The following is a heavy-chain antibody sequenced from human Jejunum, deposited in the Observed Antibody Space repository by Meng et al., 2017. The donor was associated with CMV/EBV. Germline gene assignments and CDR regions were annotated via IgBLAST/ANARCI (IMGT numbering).Heavy chain of an antibody. CDR3: AREAYCSFTSCYAIDY. J-gene: IGHJ4*01. D-gene: IGHD2-2*01. Sequence: VQLVQSGAEVKKPGASVKVPCKASGYTFSDHYMHWVRQAPGQGLEWMGWINPNSGGTNYAQKFQGRVTMTSDTSIDTAYMDLSSLTSDDTAVYYCAREAYCSFTSCYAIDYWGHGTLVTVSS. CDR1: GYTFSDHY. CDR2: INPNSGGT. V-gene: IGHV1-2*02.